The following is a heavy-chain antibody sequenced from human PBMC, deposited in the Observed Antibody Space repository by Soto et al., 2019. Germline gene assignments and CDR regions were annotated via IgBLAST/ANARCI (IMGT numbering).Heavy chain of an antibody. Sequence: PGGSLRLSCAASGFTFSSYWMSWVRQAPGKGLEWVANIKQDGSEKYYVDSVKGRFTISRDNAKNSLYLQMNSLRAEDTAVYYCAREGSGYDWKADYWGQGTLVTVSS. CDR3: AREGSGYDWKADY. V-gene: IGHV3-7*01. D-gene: IGHD5-12*01. J-gene: IGHJ4*02. CDR2: IKQDGSEK. CDR1: GFTFSSYW.